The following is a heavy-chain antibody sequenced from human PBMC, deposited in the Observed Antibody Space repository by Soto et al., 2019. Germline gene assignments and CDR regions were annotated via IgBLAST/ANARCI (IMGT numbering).Heavy chain of an antibody. D-gene: IGHD3-10*01. CDR2: ISYDGSNK. CDR1: GFTFSSYG. J-gene: IGHJ4*02. CDR3: AKEYYYGSGSPFAY. V-gene: IGHV3-30*18. Sequence: PGGSLRLSCAASGFTFSSYGMHWVRQAPGKGLEWVAVISYDGSNKYYADSVKGRFTISRDNSKNTLYLQMNSLRAEDTAVYYCAKEYYYGSGSPFAYWGQGTLVTVSS.